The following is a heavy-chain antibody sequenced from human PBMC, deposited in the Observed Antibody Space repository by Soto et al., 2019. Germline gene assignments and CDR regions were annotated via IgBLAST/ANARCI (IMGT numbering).Heavy chain of an antibody. Sequence: QVQLVESGGGVVQPGRSLRLSCAASGFTFSTYAMHWVRQAPGKGLEWVAILSYDGTITYYADSVKGRFTISRDNSKDTVFLQMNNLRGEDTALYYCTKGGRGIDIFFDSWGQGTLVSVSS. D-gene: IGHD3-9*01. J-gene: IGHJ4*02. CDR1: GFTFSTYA. CDR3: TKGGRGIDIFFDS. V-gene: IGHV3-30*18. CDR2: LSYDGTIT.